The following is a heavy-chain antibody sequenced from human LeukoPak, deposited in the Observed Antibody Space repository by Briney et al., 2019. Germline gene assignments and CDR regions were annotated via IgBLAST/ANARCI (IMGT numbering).Heavy chain of an antibody. V-gene: IGHV3-21*01. CDR3: ARESRERWDAFDI. D-gene: IGHD5-24*01. CDR2: ISSSSSYI. J-gene: IGHJ3*02. CDR1: GFTFSSYS. Sequence: PGGSLRLSCAASGFTFSSYSMNWVRQAPGKGLEWVSSISSSSSYIYYADSVKGRFTISRDNAKNSLYLQMNSLRAEDTAVYYCARESRERWDAFDIWGQGTMVTVSS.